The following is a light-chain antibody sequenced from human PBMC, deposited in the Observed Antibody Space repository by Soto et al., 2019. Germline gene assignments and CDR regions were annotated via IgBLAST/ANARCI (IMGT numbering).Light chain of an antibody. CDR1: QGIRSY. Sequence: IQLTQSPSSLSASVGDRVTITCRASQGIRSYLAWYQQKPGKAPKLLIYAASTLQSGVPSRFSGSGFGTDFTLTISSLQPEDFATYYCQHLNSYPPFGPGTKVDIK. CDR3: QHLNSYPP. V-gene: IGKV1-9*01. CDR2: AAS. J-gene: IGKJ3*01.